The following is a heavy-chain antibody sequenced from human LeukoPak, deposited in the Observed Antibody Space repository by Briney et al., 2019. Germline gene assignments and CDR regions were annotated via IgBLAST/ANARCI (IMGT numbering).Heavy chain of an antibody. CDR2: IYYSGST. D-gene: IGHD3-10*01. Sequence: SETLSLTCTVSGDSISSSSYYWGWIRQPPGKGLEWIGSIYYSGSTYYNPSLKSRVTISVDTSKNQFSLKLSSVTAADTAVYYCARINTVRGVIATLDYWGQGTLVTVSS. J-gene: IGHJ4*02. CDR1: GDSISSSSYY. CDR3: ARINTVRGVIATLDY. V-gene: IGHV4-39*07.